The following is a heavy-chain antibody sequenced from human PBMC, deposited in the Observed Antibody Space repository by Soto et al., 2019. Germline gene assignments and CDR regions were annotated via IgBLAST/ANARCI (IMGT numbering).Heavy chain of an antibody. D-gene: IGHD2-15*01. CDR1: GFTFSSYG. V-gene: IGHV3-30*18. CDR3: AKEGTGSGGSCYSVYFDY. CDR2: ISYDGSNK. Sequence: QVQLVESGGGVVQPGRSLRLSCAASGFTFSSYGMHWVRQAPGKGLEWVAVISYDGSNKYYADSVKGRFTISRDNSKNTLYLQMNSLRAEDTAVYYCAKEGTGSGGSCYSVYFDYWGQGTLVTVSS. J-gene: IGHJ4*02.